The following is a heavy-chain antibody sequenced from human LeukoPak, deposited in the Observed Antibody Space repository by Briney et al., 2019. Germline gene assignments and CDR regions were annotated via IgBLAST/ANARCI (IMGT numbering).Heavy chain of an antibody. Sequence: SEALSLTCAVYGGSFSGYYWSWIRQPPGKGLEWIGEINHSGSTNYNPSLKSRVTISVDTSKNQFSLKLSSVTAADTAVYYCARGTGWLQLGVWGQGTLVTVSS. CDR3: ARGTGWLQLGV. CDR2: INHSGST. V-gene: IGHV4-34*01. CDR1: GGSFSGYY. D-gene: IGHD5-24*01. J-gene: IGHJ4*02.